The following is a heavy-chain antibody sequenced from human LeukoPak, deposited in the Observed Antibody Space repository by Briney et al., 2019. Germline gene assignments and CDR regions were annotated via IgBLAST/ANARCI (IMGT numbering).Heavy chain of an antibody. CDR2: IYSGGST. D-gene: IGHD3-10*01. CDR1: GFTVSDNY. Sequence: PGGSLRLSCAASGFTVSDNYMSWVRQAPGKGLEWVSVIYSGGSTNYADSVKGRFTISRDNSKNTLYLQMNSLRADDTAIYYCTRAITYFYGSVTYDWFDSWGQGTRVTVSS. CDR3: TRAITYFYGSVTYDWFDS. J-gene: IGHJ5*01. V-gene: IGHV3-66*01.